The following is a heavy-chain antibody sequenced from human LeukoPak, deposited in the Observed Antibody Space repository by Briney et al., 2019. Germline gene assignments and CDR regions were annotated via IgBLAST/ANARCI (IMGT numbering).Heavy chain of an antibody. J-gene: IGHJ6*03. Sequence: VQPGGSMRLSCAASGFTFSNHAMSWVRQAPGKGLEWVSGISSSGSSTFFADHVKGRFTISRDNAKNSLYLQINTLQAEDTAVYYCARRSPGSSPLFCYYMDVWGKGTTVTVSS. D-gene: IGHD1-26*01. V-gene: IGHV3-23*01. CDR1: GFTFSNHA. CDR3: ARRSPGSSPLFCYYMDV. CDR2: ISSSGSST.